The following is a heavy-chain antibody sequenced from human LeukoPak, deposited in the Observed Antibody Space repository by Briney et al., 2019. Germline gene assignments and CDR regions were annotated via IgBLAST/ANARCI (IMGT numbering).Heavy chain of an antibody. CDR1: GFTFSGYW. V-gene: IGHV3-74*01. D-gene: IGHD3-22*01. CDR2: INSDGSST. Sequence: GGSLRLSCAASGFTFSGYWMHWVRQAPGKGMVWVSHINSDGSSTSYADSVKGRFTISRDYAKNTLHLQMNSLRAEDTAVYYCARVDWMIGAFDIWGQGTMVTVSS. J-gene: IGHJ3*02. CDR3: ARVDWMIGAFDI.